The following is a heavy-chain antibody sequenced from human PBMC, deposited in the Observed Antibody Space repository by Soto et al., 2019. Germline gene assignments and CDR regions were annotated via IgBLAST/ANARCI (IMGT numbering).Heavy chain of an antibody. Sequence: PSETLSLTCTVSGDSVTSSNYYWAWIRQPPGKGLEWIGSVYYSGSTYYNPSLKSRVTISIDTSTNQFSLKLRSVTATDTAVYHCAATWAGDNQVQSSGYYCATRPPGGPYRGVFDYWSQGTLVTVSS. J-gene: IGHJ4*02. D-gene: IGHD3-22*01. V-gene: IGHV4-39*01. CDR2: VYYSGST. CDR1: GDSVTSSNYY. CDR3: AATWAGDNQVQSSGYYCATRPPGGPYRGVFDY.